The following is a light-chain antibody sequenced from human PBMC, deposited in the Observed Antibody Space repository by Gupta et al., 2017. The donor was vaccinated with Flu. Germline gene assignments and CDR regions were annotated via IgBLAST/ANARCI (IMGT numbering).Light chain of an antibody. CDR2: AAT. J-gene: IGKJ1*01. V-gene: IGKV1-17*02. Sequence: IQMTQSPSSLSASVGDTVTITCRASEAVRAFLAWFQQKPGKAPQRLISAATVLQRGVPSRFSGGGSELVFTLTITNLQPEDSATYYCLQPHTLPRTFGQGTRVEI. CDR3: LQPHTLPRT. CDR1: EAVRAF.